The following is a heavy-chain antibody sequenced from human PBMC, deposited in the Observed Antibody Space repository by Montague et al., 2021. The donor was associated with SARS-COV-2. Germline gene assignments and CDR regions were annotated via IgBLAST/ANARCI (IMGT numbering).Heavy chain of an antibody. D-gene: IGHD1-20*01. J-gene: IGHJ6*02. CDR1: GGSINSSSYY. V-gene: IGHV4-39*01. Sequence: SETLSLTCTVSGGSINSSSYYWGWIRQPPGKGLEWIGSIYYSGSTYYNPSLKSRVTISVDTSKNQFSLKLCSVTAADTAVYYCARRVTGTTVHYYYYGMDVWGQGTTVTVSS. CDR2: IYYSGST. CDR3: ARRVTGTTVHYYYYGMDV.